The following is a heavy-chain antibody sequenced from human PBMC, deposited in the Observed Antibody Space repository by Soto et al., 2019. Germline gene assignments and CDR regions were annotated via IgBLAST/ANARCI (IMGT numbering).Heavy chain of an antibody. CDR3: ARVWGYYSDY. J-gene: IGHJ4*02. Sequence: SETLSLTCTVSGGSMSSSNWWNWVRQPPGKGLEWIGETHHSGRTNYNPSLKSRVTISVDKSKNHFSLKLSSVTAADTAVYYCARVWGYYSDYWGQGTLVTVSS. D-gene: IGHD2-21*01. CDR2: THHSGRT. V-gene: IGHV4-4*02. CDR1: GGSMSSSNW.